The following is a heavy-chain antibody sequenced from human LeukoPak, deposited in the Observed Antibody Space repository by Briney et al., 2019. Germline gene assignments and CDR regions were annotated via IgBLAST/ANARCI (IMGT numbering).Heavy chain of an antibody. CDR1: GGTFSSYA. J-gene: IGHJ4*02. V-gene: IGHV1-69*05. CDR3: AGDGRIYDFWSGYYQFDY. D-gene: IGHD3-3*01. Sequence: SVKVSCKASGGTFSSYAISWVRQAPGQGLEWMGGIIPIFGTANYAQKFQGRVTITTDESTSTAYMELSSLRSEDTAVYYSAGDGRIYDFWSGYYQFDYWGQGTLVTVSS. CDR2: IIPIFGTA.